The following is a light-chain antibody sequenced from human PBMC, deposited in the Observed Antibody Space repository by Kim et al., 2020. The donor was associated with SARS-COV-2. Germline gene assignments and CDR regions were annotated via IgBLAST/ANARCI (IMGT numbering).Light chain of an antibody. CDR3: QSFDRSLSAWV. V-gene: IGLV1-40*01. CDR2: NDN. Sequence: SVTISCTGSSSNIGAVYAVHWYRQLPGEPPKLLIYNDNTRRSGVPDRFSGSKSGTSASLAITGLRPEDEADYYCQSFDRSLSAWVFGGGTKLTVL. J-gene: IGLJ3*02. CDR1: SSNIGAVYA.